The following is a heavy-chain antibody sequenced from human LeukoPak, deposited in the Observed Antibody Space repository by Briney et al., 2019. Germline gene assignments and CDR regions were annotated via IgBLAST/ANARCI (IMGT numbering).Heavy chain of an antibody. Sequence: GGPLRLSCAAAGFTFSSYAMHWVRQAPGKGLEWVAVISYDGSNKYYADSVKGRFTISRDNSKNTLYLQMNSLRAEDTAVYYCASPRWQLEDAFDIWGQGTMVTVSS. CDR2: ISYDGSNK. CDR3: ASPRWQLEDAFDI. V-gene: IGHV3-30-3*01. CDR1: GFTFSSYA. J-gene: IGHJ3*02. D-gene: IGHD2-15*01.